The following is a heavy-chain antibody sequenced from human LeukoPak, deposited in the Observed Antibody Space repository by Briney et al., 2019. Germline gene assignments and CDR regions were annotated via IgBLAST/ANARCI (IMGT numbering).Heavy chain of an antibody. Sequence: SETPSLTCAVSGGSISSSNWWSWVRQPPGKGLEWIGEIYHSGSTNYNPSLKSRVTISVDKSKNQFSLKLSSVTAADTAVYYCARAAEIVVVPAAMLDSTGYYYGMDVWGQGTTVTVSS. V-gene: IGHV4-4*02. CDR2: IYHSGST. CDR1: GGSISSSNW. J-gene: IGHJ6*02. D-gene: IGHD2-2*01. CDR3: ARAAEIVVVPAAMLDSTGYYYGMDV.